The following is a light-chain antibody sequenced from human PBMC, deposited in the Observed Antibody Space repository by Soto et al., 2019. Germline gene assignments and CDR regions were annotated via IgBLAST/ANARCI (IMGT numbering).Light chain of an antibody. Sequence: QSALTQPASVSGSPGQSITIPCTGTSSDVGGNKYVSWYQQYPGKAPKLIIYHVSDRPSGVSNRFSGSKSGSTASLTISGLQAEDEADYYCSSHVGTSTPHVAFGGGTKLTVL. CDR2: HVS. J-gene: IGLJ2*01. V-gene: IGLV2-14*03. CDR3: SSHVGTSTPHVA. CDR1: SSDVGGNKY.